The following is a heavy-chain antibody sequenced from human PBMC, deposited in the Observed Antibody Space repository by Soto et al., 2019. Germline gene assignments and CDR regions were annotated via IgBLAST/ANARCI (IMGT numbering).Heavy chain of an antibody. V-gene: IGHV1-69*01. CDR3: ARGRWLTTGPGYFDL. CDR1: GGTFSSYA. D-gene: IGHD1-1*01. CDR2: ISPIFGTA. Sequence: QVQLVQSGAEVKKPGSSVKVSCKASGGTFSSYAISWVRQAPGQGLEWMGGISPIFGTANYAQKFQGRVTITADESTSTAYMELSSLRSEDTAVYYCARGRWLTTGPGYFDLWGRGTLVTVSS. J-gene: IGHJ2*01.